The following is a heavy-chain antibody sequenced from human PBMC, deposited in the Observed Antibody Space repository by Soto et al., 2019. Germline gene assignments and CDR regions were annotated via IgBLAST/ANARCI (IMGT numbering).Heavy chain of an antibody. V-gene: IGHV1-69*01. CDR1: GGTFSSYA. Sequence: QVQLVQSGAEVKKPGSSVKVSCKASGGTFSSYAISWVRQAPGQGLEWMGGIIPIFGTANYAQKFQGRVTITADESTSTAYMELSSLRSEETAVYYCARDQDYDFWSGYGRIGWFDPWGQGTLVTVSS. D-gene: IGHD3-3*01. J-gene: IGHJ5*02. CDR2: IIPIFGTA. CDR3: ARDQDYDFWSGYGRIGWFDP.